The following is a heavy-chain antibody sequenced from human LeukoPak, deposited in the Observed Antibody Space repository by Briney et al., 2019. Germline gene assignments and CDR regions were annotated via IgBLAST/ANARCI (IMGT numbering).Heavy chain of an antibody. J-gene: IGHJ1*01. CDR2: IYHSGRT. Sequence: SETLSLTCSVSGDSVSRSDSYWVWIRQPPGKGLEWIGTIYHSGRTYYSPSLKSRVTISVDPSNNQFSLNLRSVTAADTAVYYCARRRYYDGSGYLEWGQGTLLSVSS. CDR1: GDSVSRSDSY. CDR3: ARRRYYDGSGYLE. V-gene: IGHV4-39*01. D-gene: IGHD3-22*01.